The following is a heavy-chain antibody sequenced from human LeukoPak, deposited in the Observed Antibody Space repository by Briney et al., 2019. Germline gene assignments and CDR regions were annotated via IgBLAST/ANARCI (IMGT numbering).Heavy chain of an antibody. J-gene: IGHJ3*02. V-gene: IGHV4-39*07. Sequence: SETLSLTCTVSGGSISSSSYYWGWIRQPPGKGLEWIGSIYYSGSTYYNPSLKSRVTISVDTSKNQFSLKLSSVTAADTAVYYCARDIFGWFGEFHSLDIWGQGTMVTVSS. CDR1: GGSISSSSYY. CDR3: ARDIFGWFGEFHSLDI. D-gene: IGHD3-10*01. CDR2: IYYSGST.